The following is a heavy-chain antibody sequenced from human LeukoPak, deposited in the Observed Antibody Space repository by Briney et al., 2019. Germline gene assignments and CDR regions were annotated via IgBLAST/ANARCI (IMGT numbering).Heavy chain of an antibody. CDR2: ISYDGSNK. Sequence: PGRSLSLSRAASVFTHSSYAMHGVRQAPGRGLAGGAVISYDGSNKDYADTVKGRFSISRDNSKNTLYLQMNSLRAEDTAVYYCAREVAALGGAFDIWGKGTMVTVSS. CDR3: AREVAALGGAFDI. J-gene: IGHJ3*02. D-gene: IGHD6-6*01. V-gene: IGHV3-30-3*01. CDR1: VFTHSSYA.